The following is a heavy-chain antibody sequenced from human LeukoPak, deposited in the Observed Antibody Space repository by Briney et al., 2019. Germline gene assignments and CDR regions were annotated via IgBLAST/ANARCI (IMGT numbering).Heavy chain of an antibody. CDR2: IWYDGRNK. Sequence: PGGSLRLSCVVSGFRFNSYGMHWVRQAPGKGLEWVAVIWYDGRNKKYADSVKGRFTVSRDNAKNTLNLQMNSLRVEDTAVYYCAKDRCYYGVGSADNWFDCWGQGTLVTVSS. CDR3: AKDRCYYGVGSADNWFDC. V-gene: IGHV3-33*06. CDR1: GFRFNSYG. D-gene: IGHD3-10*01. J-gene: IGHJ5*01.